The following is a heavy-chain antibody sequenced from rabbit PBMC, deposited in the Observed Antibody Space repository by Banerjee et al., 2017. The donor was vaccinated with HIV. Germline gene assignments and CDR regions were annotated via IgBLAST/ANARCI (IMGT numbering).Heavy chain of an antibody. V-gene: IGHV1S45*01. Sequence: QEQLEESGGGLVKPEGSLTLTCTASGFSFSSSYWICWVRQAPGKGPEWIGCIYTGSGNTYYASWAKGRFTITRSTSLNTVTLQLNSLTAADTATYFCARVDYSGYAYDLWGPGTLVTVS. CDR3: ARVDYSGYAYDL. CDR1: GFSFSSSYW. D-gene: IGHD6-1*01. CDR2: IYTGSGNT. J-gene: IGHJ4*01.